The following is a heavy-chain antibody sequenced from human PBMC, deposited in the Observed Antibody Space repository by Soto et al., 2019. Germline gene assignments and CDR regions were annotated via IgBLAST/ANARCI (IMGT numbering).Heavy chain of an antibody. J-gene: IGHJ3*02. V-gene: IGHV4-31*03. CDR1: GASISNDAYY. CDR3: ARDGGLTSGYALQI. CDR2: THYSGTT. Sequence: QVQLQESGPGLVQPSQTLSLTCIVSGASISNDAYYWNWVRQVPGKGLEWIGYTHYSGTTSYYPSLKGRVTISVDASQKPFSLKLTSTTAADTGVYFCARDGGLTSGYALQIWGQGTEVIVSS. D-gene: IGHD6-25*01.